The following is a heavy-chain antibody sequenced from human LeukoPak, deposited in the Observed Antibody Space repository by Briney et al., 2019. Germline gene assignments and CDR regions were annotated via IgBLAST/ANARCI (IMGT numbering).Heavy chain of an antibody. CDR1: GYSFTSYW. CDR2: IYPGDSET. V-gene: IGHV5-51*01. CDR3: ARHAFSGNYYFFGY. J-gene: IGHJ4*02. Sequence: GESLKISCKGFGYSFTSYWIGWARQMPGKGLEWMGIIYPGDSETRYSPSFQGQVTISVDKSISTAYLQWSSLKASDSAMYYCARHAFSGNYYFFGYWGQGTLLTVSS. D-gene: IGHD1-26*01.